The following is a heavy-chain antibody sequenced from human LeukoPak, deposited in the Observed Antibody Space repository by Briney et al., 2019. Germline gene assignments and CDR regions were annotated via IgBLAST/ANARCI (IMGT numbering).Heavy chain of an antibody. V-gene: IGHV3-7*01. J-gene: IGHJ4*02. CDR3: ARERTTIMSGTAIGGY. CDR1: GFTFSSYW. Sequence: PGGSLRLSCAASGFTFSSYWMSWVRQAPGKGLEWVANIKQDGSEKYYVDSVKGRFTISRDNAKNSLYLQMNSLRAEDTAVYYCARERTTIMSGTAIGGYWGQGTLVTVSS. CDR2: IKQDGSEK. D-gene: IGHD4-11*01.